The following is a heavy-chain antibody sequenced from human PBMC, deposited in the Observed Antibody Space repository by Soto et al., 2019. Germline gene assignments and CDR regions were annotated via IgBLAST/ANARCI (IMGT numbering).Heavy chain of an antibody. V-gene: IGHV3-33*01. CDR1: GFTFSSYG. J-gene: IGHJ5*02. CDR2: IWYDGSNK. CDR3: ARGPGYSSSWGLCWFDP. D-gene: IGHD6-13*01. Sequence: QVQLVESGGGVVQPGRSLRLSCAASGFTFSSYGMHWVRQAPGKGLEWVAVIWYDGSNKYYADSVKGRFTSSRDNSKNPLYLQMNSLRAEDTAVYYCARGPGYSSSWGLCWFDPWGQGTLVTVSS.